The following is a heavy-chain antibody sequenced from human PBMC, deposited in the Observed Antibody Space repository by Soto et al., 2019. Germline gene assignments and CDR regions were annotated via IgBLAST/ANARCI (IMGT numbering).Heavy chain of an antibody. CDR3: ARVITGNVEAYDY. J-gene: IGHJ4*02. Sequence: EVQLVESGGGVVRPGGSLRLSCAASGFTFDDYGMSWVRQAPGKGLEWVSGINWNGGSTGYADSVKGRFTISRDNAKNSLYLKMTSLRAEDTAFYPSARVITGNVEAYDYWGQGTLVTVSS. CDR1: GFTFDDYG. CDR2: INWNGGST. V-gene: IGHV3-20*01. D-gene: IGHD1-20*01.